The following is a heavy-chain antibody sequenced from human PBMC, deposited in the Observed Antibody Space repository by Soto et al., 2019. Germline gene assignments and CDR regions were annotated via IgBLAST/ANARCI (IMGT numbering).Heavy chain of an antibody. CDR1: GGTFGSYA. CDR3: ANIRWTISLQEEDAI. Sequence: QVHLVQSGAEVKKPGSSVKVSCKSSGGTFGSYAISWVRQAPGQGLEWMGGVIPIFGTPHYAQKFHGRVTITADIPTGTAYLALSSLKAADTAVYYCANIRWTISLQEEDAIWGQGTLVTVSS. J-gene: IGHJ4*02. D-gene: IGHD2-15*01. V-gene: IGHV1-69*06. CDR2: VIPIFGTP.